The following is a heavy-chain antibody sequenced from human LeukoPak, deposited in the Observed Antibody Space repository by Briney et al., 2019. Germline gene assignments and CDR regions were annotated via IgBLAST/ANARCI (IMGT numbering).Heavy chain of an antibody. CDR3: ARGYGSGSYYSY. CDR1: GGSFSGYY. V-gene: IGHV4-34*01. CDR2: INHSGST. J-gene: IGHJ4*02. Sequence: SETLSLTCAVYGGSFSGYYWTWIRQPPGKGPEWIGEINHSGSTNYNPSLKSRVTISVDTSKNQFSLKLSSVTAADTAVYYCARGYGSGSYYSYWGQGTLVTVSS. D-gene: IGHD3-10*01.